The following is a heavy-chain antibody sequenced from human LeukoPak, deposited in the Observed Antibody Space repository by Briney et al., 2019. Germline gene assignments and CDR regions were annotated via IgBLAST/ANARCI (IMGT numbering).Heavy chain of an antibody. CDR3: ARRKRSGCSSTSCLLNWFDP. CDR1: GVSFSVYY. V-gene: IGHV4-34*01. D-gene: IGHD2-2*01. J-gene: IGHJ5*02. Sequence: PSETLSLTCAVCGVSFSVYYWSEIPQPPGEGVECSGDIYHSGSTHYTPPLKSRVTISVHTSKNQFSLKLSSVTAADTAVYYGARRKRSGCSSTSCLLNWFDPGGQGTLATVSS. CDR2: IYHSGST.